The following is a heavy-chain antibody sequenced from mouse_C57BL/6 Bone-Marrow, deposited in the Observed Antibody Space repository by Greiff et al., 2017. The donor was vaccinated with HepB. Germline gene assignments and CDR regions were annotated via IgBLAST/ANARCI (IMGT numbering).Heavy chain of an antibody. D-gene: IGHD3-3*01. CDR2: ISSGGSYT. CDR1: GFTFSSYG. Sequence: EVMLVESGGDLVKPGGSLKLSYAASGFTFSSYGMSWVRQTPDKRLEWVATISSGGSYTYYPDSVKGRFTISRDNAKNTLYLQMSSLKSEDTAMYYCARQGGPFAYWGQGTLVTVSA. J-gene: IGHJ3*01. CDR3: ARQGGPFAY. V-gene: IGHV5-6*02.